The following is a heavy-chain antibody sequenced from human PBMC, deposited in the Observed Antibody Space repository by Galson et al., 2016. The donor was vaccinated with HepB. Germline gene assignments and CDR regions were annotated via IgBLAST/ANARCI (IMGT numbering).Heavy chain of an antibody. CDR1: GFTFGDYY. J-gene: IGHJ2*01. Sequence: SLRLSCAASGFTFGDYYMGWIRQAPGKGLEWISHISPSSAYSDYEDSVKGRFSISRDNADKSLYLQMHSLRAEDTAVYFCARGGTRGILDWYFDLWGRGTLVTVSS. CDR3: ARGGTRGILDWYFDL. D-gene: IGHD1-1*01. CDR2: ISPSSAYS. V-gene: IGHV3-11*06.